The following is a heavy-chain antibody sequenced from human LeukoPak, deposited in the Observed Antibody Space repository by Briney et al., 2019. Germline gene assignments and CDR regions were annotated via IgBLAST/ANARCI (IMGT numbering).Heavy chain of an antibody. V-gene: IGHV4-30-2*01. J-gene: IGHJ4*02. Sequence: PSETLSLTCTVSGGSISSGGYYWSWIRQPPGKGLEWIGYIYHSGSTYYNPSLKSRVTISVDRSKNQFSLKLSSVTAADTAVYYCARYDPNSLPYSNLRLTYFDYWGQGTLVTVSS. D-gene: IGHD4-11*01. CDR3: ARYDPNSLPYSNLRLTYFDY. CDR1: GGSISSGGYY. CDR2: IYHSGST.